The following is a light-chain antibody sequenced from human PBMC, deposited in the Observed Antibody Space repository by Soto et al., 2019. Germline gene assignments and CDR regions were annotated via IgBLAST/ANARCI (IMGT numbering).Light chain of an antibody. V-gene: IGKV3D-20*02. J-gene: IGKJ1*01. Sequence: EIVLTQSPGTLSLSPGERATLSCRASQSVSSSYLAWYQQKPGQAPRLLIYGASSRATGIPDRFSGSGSGADFTLTISTLEPEDFAVYYCQQRSSWWTFGQWTKGDIK. CDR1: QSVSSSY. CDR2: GAS. CDR3: QQRSSWWT.